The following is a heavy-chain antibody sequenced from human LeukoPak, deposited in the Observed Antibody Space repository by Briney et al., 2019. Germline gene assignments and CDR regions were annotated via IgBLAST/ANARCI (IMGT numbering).Heavy chain of an antibody. Sequence: SETLSLTCTVSGGPISSYYWSWIRQPPGKGLEWIGYIYYSGSTNYNPSLKSRVTISVDTSKNQFSLKLSSVTAADTAVYYCARVGTMVRGPGWFDPWGQGTLVTVSS. D-gene: IGHD3-10*01. V-gene: IGHV4-59*01. CDR2: IYYSGST. CDR3: ARVGTMVRGPGWFDP. CDR1: GGPISSYY. J-gene: IGHJ5*02.